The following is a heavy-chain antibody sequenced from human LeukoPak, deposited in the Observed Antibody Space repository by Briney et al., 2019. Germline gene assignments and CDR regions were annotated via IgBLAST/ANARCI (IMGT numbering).Heavy chain of an antibody. CDR2: VYYSGIT. Sequence: SETLSLTCTVSGGSISSYYWSWIRQPPGKGLEWIGYVYYSGITNYNPSLKSRVTISVDTSKNQFSLKLSSVTAADTAVYYCAREGWGYYFDFWGQGTLVTVSS. J-gene: IGHJ4*02. CDR3: AREGWGYYFDF. D-gene: IGHD7-27*01. V-gene: IGHV4-59*01. CDR1: GGSISSYY.